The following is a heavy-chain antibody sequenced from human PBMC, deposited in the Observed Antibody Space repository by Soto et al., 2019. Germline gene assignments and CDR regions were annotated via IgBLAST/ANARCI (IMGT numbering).Heavy chain of an antibody. V-gene: IGHV3-74*01. CDR3: TRDRRGSGVY. CDR2: INEAGRIT. CDR1: GFTFSNFW. J-gene: IGHJ4*02. D-gene: IGHD3-10*01. Sequence: EVQLVESGGGLVQPGGSLRLSCAASGFTFSNFWMHWVRQAPGKGLMWVSRINEAGRITNYADSVKGRFTISRDNARDTLYLEMNSLRAEATAIYYCTRDRRGSGVYLGQGALGCVSS.